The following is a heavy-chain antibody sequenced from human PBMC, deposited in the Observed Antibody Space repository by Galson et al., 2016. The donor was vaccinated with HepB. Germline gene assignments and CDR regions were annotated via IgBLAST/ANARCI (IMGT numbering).Heavy chain of an antibody. J-gene: IGHJ4*02. CDR1: GFTFSSSA. D-gene: IGHD6-19*01. V-gene: IGHV3-23*01. Sequence: SLRLSCAASGFTFSSSAMSWVRQAAGKGLEWLSGISHRSGSRSYADSVQGRFTISRGNSQNTLFLEMNSPRAEDTAVHYCAKDPGVQQWLSVYGYIDSWGQGTLVTVSS. CDR3: AKDPGVQQWLSVYGYIDS. CDR2: ISHRSGSR.